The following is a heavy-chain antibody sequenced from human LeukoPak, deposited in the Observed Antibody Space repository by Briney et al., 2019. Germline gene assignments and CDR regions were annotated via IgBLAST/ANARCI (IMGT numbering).Heavy chain of an antibody. Sequence: GGSLRLSCAAFGFTFSSYLMHWVRQAPGKGLVWVSRINSDGSSTSYADSVKGRFTISRDNAKNTLYLQMNSLRAGDTAVYYCAASSAGPNWFDPWGQGTLVTVSS. D-gene: IGHD6-25*01. CDR3: AASSAGPNWFDP. J-gene: IGHJ5*02. CDR2: INSDGSST. V-gene: IGHV3-74*01. CDR1: GFTFSSYL.